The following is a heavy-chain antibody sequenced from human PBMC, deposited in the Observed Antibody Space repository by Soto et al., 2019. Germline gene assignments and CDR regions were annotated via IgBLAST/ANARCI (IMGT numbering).Heavy chain of an antibody. Sequence: PGESLKISSKGSGYCFTSYWISWVRQMPGKGLEWMGRIDPSDSYTNYSPSFQGHVTISADKSISTAYLQWSSLKASDTAMYYCSRHVHPPIAAAGMDVWGQGTTLPVSS. D-gene: IGHD6-13*01. CDR2: IDPSDSYT. CDR3: SRHVHPPIAAAGMDV. J-gene: IGHJ6*01. V-gene: IGHV5-10-1*01. CDR1: GYCFTSYW.